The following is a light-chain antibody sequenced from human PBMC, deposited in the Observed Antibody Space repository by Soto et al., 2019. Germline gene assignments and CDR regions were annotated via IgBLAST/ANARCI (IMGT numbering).Light chain of an antibody. CDR1: QSVRSSY. CDR2: GAS. CDR3: QQFRT. V-gene: IGKV3-20*01. Sequence: EIVLTQSPGTLSLSPGERATLSCRASQSVRSSYLAWYQQKPGQAPRLLIYGASSRATGIPDRFSGSGSGTDFTLTISRLEPEDFAVYYCQQFRTFGQGTKVDI. J-gene: IGKJ1*01.